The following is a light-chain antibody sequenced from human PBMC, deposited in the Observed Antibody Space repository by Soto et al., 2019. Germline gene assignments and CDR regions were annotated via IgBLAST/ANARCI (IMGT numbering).Light chain of an antibody. V-gene: IGLV2-14*01. CDR2: EVS. J-gene: IGLJ1*01. CDR1: SSDVGGYNY. CDR3: TSYTSSSTFV. Sequence: QSVLTQSASVSGSPGQSITISCTGTSSDVGGYNYVSWYQQHPGKAPKLMIYEVSNRPSGVSNRFSGSRSGNTASLTISGLPTEDAAAYYCTSYTSSSTFVFGTGTKLTVL.